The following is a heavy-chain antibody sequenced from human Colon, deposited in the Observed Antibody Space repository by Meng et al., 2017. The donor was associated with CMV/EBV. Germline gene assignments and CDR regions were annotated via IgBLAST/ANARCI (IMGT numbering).Heavy chain of an antibody. Sequence: GESLKISCAASGFMFTNNVMNWVRQAPGEGLEWVSTITNSGGSANYADSVRGRFTISRDNSKNTLYLQMHSLRADDTAVYYCVTVDHAFWGSLGPWGQGTLVTVSS. D-gene: IGHD3/OR15-3a*01. J-gene: IGHJ1*01. V-gene: IGHV3-23*01. CDR3: VTVDHAFWGSLGP. CDR2: ITNSGGSA. CDR1: GFMFTNNV.